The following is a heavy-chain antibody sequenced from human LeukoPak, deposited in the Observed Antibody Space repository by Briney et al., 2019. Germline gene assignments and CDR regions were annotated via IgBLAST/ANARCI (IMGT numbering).Heavy chain of an antibody. D-gene: IGHD5-18*01. CDR2: IYPTGNT. Sequence: SETLSLTCTVSGGSISSGTYYWSCLRQPAGKGLEWIGRIYPTGNTNYNPSLKSRVTISLDTSKNQFSLKLSSVTAADTAVYYCARDSRYSYGFNYYYYMDVWGEGTTVTVSS. CDR3: ARDSRYSYGFNYYYYMDV. CDR1: GGSISSGTYY. J-gene: IGHJ6*03. V-gene: IGHV4-61*02.